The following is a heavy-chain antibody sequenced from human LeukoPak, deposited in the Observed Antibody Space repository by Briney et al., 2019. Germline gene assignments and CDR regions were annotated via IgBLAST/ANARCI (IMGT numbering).Heavy chain of an antibody. CDR3: ARTASEYSISWID. Sequence: SETLSLTCTVSGGSITTYYWSWIRQPPGKGLEWIGYIYYSRGTMYNPSLKSRVTISIDTSKSQLSLKVNSVTAADTAVYYCARTASEYSISWIDWGQGTLVTVSS. V-gene: IGHV4-59*08. D-gene: IGHD6-13*01. CDR2: IYYSRGT. CDR1: GGSITTYY. J-gene: IGHJ1*01.